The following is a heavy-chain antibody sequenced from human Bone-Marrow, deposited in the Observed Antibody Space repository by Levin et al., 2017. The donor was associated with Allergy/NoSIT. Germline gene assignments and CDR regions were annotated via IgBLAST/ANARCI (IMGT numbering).Heavy chain of an antibody. CDR3: VGSRAFYFDT. CDR2: INPDTGDT. CDR1: GYLFTNYF. D-gene: IGHD3-3*02. J-gene: IGHJ4*02. Sequence: ASVKVSCKPSGYLFTNYFLAWVRQAPGQGAEWMGSINPDTGDTDYAQKFQGRVTMTRDTSISTAVMELRGLRSDDTAVYFCVGSRAFYFDTWGQGTLVTVSS. V-gene: IGHV1-2*02.